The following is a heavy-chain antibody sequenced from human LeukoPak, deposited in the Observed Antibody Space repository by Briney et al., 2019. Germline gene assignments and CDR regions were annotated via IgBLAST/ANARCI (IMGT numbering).Heavy chain of an antibody. V-gene: IGHV3-7*01. CDR1: GFTFSSYW. D-gene: IGHD5-12*01. Sequence: GGSLRLSCAASGFTFSSYWMSWVRQAPGKGLEWVANIKQDGSEKNYVDPVKGRFTISRDNAKNSLDLQMNSLRGDDTAVYYCARAGGYASSWAYWGQGTLVTVSS. CDR2: IKQDGSEK. J-gene: IGHJ4*02. CDR3: ARAGGYASSWAY.